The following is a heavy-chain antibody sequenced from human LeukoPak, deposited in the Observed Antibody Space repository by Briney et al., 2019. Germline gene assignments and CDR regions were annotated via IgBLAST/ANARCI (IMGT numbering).Heavy chain of an antibody. CDR3: AKGVWSGYAYDP. CDR2: ISSSSSYI. V-gene: IGHV3-21*04. CDR1: GFTFSSYS. J-gene: IGHJ5*02. D-gene: IGHD3-3*01. Sequence: GGSLRLSCAASGFTFSSYSMNWVRQAPGKGLEWVSSISSSSSYIYYADSVKGRFTISRDNAKYSLYLQMNSLRAEDTAVYYCAKGVWSGYAYDPWGQGTLVTVSS.